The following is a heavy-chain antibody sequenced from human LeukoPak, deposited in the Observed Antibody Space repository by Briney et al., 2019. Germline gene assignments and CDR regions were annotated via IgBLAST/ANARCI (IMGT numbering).Heavy chain of an antibody. CDR2: INPSGGST. J-gene: IGHJ6*03. CDR3: ARVAAEVVGLPGVIGFGWLRRDYYYMDV. CDR1: GYTFTSYY. V-gene: IGHV1-46*01. D-gene: IGHD2-2*02. Sequence: GASVKVSCKASGYTFTSYYMHWVRQAPGQGLEWMGIINPSGGSTSYAQKFQGRVTMTRDMSTSTVYMELSSLSSEDTAVYHCARVAAEVVGLPGVIGFGWLRRDYYYMDVWGKGTTVTVSS.